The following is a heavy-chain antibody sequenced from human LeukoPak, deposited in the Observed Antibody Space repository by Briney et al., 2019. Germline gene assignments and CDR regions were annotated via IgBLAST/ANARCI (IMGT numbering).Heavy chain of an antibody. CDR1: GGSISRHY. D-gene: IGHD1-26*01. Sequence: SETLSLTCTVSGGSISRHYWSWIRQPPGEGLKWIAYIDYSGSTNYNPSLKSRGTISVDASKNQFSLKLSSVTAADTAVYHCARDRRRELLHAFDIWGQGTMVTVSS. CDR2: IDYSGST. J-gene: IGHJ3*02. V-gene: IGHV4-59*11. CDR3: ARDRRRELLHAFDI.